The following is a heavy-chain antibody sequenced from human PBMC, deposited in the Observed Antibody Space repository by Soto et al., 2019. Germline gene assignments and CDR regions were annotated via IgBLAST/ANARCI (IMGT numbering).Heavy chain of an antibody. J-gene: IGHJ3*02. Sequence: SETLSLTCTVSGGSISSGGYYWSWIRQHPGKGLEWIGYIYYSGSTYYNPSLKSRVTISADTSKNQFSLKLSSVTAADTAVCYCARGNAFDIWGQGTMVTVSS. CDR2: IYYSGST. CDR1: GGSISSGGYY. V-gene: IGHV4-31*03. CDR3: ARGNAFDI.